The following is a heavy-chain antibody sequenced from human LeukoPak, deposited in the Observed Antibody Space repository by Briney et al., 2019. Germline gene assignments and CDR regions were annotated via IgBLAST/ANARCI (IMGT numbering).Heavy chain of an antibody. CDR3: ARGVRVRGGNWFDP. J-gene: IGHJ5*02. V-gene: IGHV4-30-2*01. D-gene: IGHD3-10*01. Sequence: PSETLSLTCAVSGGSISSGGYSWSWIRQPPGKGLEWIGYIYHSGSTYYNPSLKSRVTISVDRSKNQFSQKLSSVTAADTAVYYCARGVRVRGGNWFDPWGQGTLVTVSS. CDR1: GGSISSGGYS. CDR2: IYHSGST.